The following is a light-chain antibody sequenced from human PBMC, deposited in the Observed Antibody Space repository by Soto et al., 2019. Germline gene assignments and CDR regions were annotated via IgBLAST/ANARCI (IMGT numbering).Light chain of an antibody. CDR3: QHYGRSPIT. V-gene: IGKV3-20*01. CDR2: GAS. Sequence: TQSPATLSGSEGDRVTITCRASQSVSSSYLAWYQQKPGQAPRLLIYGASSRATGIPDRFSGSGSGTDFTLTISRLEPEDFALYYCQHYGRSPITFGQGTRLEIK. J-gene: IGKJ5*01. CDR1: QSVSSSY.